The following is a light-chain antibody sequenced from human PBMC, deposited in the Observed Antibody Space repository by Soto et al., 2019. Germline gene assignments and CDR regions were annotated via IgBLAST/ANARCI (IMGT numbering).Light chain of an antibody. CDR2: AAS. V-gene: IGKV3-15*01. J-gene: IGKJ1*01. CDR3: QHYNNWPPWT. Sequence: EIVMTQSPATLFVSPGERATLSCRASQSVFGNLAWYQQKPGQAPRLLIYAASTRATGVPARFGGSGSGTEFTLTISSLQSEDFAVYYCQHYNNWPPWTFGQGTKVEIK. CDR1: QSVFGN.